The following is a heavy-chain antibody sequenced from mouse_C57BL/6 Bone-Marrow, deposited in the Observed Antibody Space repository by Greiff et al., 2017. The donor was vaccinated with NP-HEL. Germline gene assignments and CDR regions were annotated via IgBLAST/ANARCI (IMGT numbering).Heavy chain of an antibody. V-gene: IGHV1-19*01. D-gene: IGHD3-2*02. CDR2: INPYNGGT. Sequence: EVQLQQSGPVLVKPGASVKMSCKASGYTFTDYYMNWVKQSHGKSLEWIGVINPYNGGTSYNQKFKGTATLTVDKATSTPYIERNSLTSENSAVYYCATSTAQATAWFAYWGQGTLVTVSA. CDR3: ATSTAQATAWFAY. CDR1: GYTFTDYY. J-gene: IGHJ3*01.